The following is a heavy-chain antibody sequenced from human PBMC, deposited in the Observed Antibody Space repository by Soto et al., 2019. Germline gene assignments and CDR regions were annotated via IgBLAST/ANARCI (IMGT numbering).Heavy chain of an antibody. D-gene: IGHD5-12*01. CDR1: GGSISSGGYY. CDR3: AGGMSGYDDAAFDI. V-gene: IGHV4-31*03. CDR2: IYYSGST. J-gene: IGHJ3*02. Sequence: QVQLQESGPGLVKPSQTLSLTCTVSGGSISSGGYYWSWIRQHPGKGLEWIGYIYYSGSTDYTPSLLGGITISVDTSKTQMWPKLSSVTAVDTAVYYCAGGMSGYDDAAFDIWGQGTMVTVSS.